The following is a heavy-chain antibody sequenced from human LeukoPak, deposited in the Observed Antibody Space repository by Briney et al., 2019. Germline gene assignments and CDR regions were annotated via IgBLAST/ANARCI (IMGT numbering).Heavy chain of an antibody. V-gene: IGHV4-39*01. CDR1: GGSISSSSYY. Sequence: SETLSLTCTVSGGSISSSSYYWGWIRQPPGKGLEWVGNIYYSGSTYYNPSLKSRVTILADTSKNQFSLKLSSLTAADTAVYYCARHSRTYYDILTGPYGGSFDYWGQRTLVTVSS. CDR3: ARHSRTYYDILTGPYGGSFDY. D-gene: IGHD3-9*01. J-gene: IGHJ4*02. CDR2: IYYSGST.